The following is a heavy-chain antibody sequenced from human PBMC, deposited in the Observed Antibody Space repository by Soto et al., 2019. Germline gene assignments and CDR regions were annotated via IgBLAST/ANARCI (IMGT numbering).Heavy chain of an antibody. J-gene: IGHJ4*02. Sequence: GGSLRLSCAASGFTFSSYSMNWVRQAPGKGLEWVSSISSSSYIYYADSVKGRFTISRDNAKNSLYLQMNSLRAEDTAVYYCARDGILTGYYRFDYWGQGTLVTVSS. V-gene: IGHV3-21*01. D-gene: IGHD3-9*01. CDR2: ISSSSYI. CDR1: GFTFSSYS. CDR3: ARDGILTGYYRFDY.